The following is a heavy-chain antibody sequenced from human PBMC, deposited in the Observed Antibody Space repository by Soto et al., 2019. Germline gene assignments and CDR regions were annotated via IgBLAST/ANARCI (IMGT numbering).Heavy chain of an antibody. CDR3: AKGPRYYDILTGDY. CDR2: ISYDGSNK. V-gene: IGHV3-30*18. Sequence: GGSLRLSCAASGFTFSSYGMHWVRQAPGKGLEWVAVISYDGSNKYYADSVKGRFTISRDNSKNTLYLQMNSLRAEDTAVYYCAKGPRYYDILTGDYWGQGTLVTVSS. CDR1: GFTFSSYG. J-gene: IGHJ4*02. D-gene: IGHD3-9*01.